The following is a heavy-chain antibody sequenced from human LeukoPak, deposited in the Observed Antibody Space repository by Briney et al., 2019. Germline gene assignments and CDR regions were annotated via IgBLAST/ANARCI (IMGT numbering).Heavy chain of an antibody. V-gene: IGHV1-2*02. CDR3: ARPVRYTWVYDAFDI. J-gene: IGHJ3*02. D-gene: IGHD1-14*01. CDR1: GYTFTGYY. CDR2: INPTSGGT. Sequence: ASVKVSCKASGYTFTGYYIHWVRQAPGHGLEWMGWINPTSGGTNYAQKFQGRVTMTTDTSISTAYMDLSSLRPDDTAVYYCARPVRYTWVYDAFDIWGQGTVATVSS.